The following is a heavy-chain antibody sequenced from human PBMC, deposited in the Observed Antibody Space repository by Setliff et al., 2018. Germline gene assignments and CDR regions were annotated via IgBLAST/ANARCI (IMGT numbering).Heavy chain of an antibody. CDR3: ARVGRERSNGECYSTTPCYSYYMDV. Sequence: GGSLRLSCTVSGFTFGDYAMNWVRQAPGKGLEWISYIDISSTTIYYADSVKGRFTISRDDAKNSLYLQMNSLRAGDTAVYYCARVGRERSNGECYSTTPCYSYYMDVWGKGTTVTVSS. J-gene: IGHJ6*03. CDR1: GFTFGDYA. V-gene: IGHV3-48*01. CDR2: IDISSTTI. D-gene: IGHD2-8*01.